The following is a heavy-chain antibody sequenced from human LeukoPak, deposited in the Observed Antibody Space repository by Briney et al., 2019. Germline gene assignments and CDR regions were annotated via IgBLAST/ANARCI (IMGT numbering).Heavy chain of an antibody. CDR2: INPSGDGT. V-gene: IGHV1-46*01. D-gene: IGHD1-14*01. CDR3: AKETPNTGWFDP. CDR1: GHTFTTYY. J-gene: IGHJ5*02. Sequence: ASVKVSCKASGHTFTTYYVHLVRQAPGQGLEWMGVINPSGDGTNYPQRFQGRVTLTRDTSTSTVYMELSSLRSEDTAIYYCAKETPNTGWFDPWGQGTLVTVSS.